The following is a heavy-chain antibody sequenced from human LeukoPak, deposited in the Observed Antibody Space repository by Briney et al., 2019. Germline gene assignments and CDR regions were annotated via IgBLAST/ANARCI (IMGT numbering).Heavy chain of an antibody. D-gene: IGHD3-22*01. Sequence: ASVKVSCKASGYTFTGYYMHWVRQAPGQGLEWMGWINPNSGGTNYAQKFQGRVTMTRDTSISTAYMELSRLRSEDTAVYYCARAQTYYYDSSGYYYLYYWGQGTLVTVSS. CDR1: GYTFTGYY. CDR2: INPNSGGT. V-gene: IGHV1-2*02. J-gene: IGHJ4*02. CDR3: ARAQTYYYDSSGYYYLYY.